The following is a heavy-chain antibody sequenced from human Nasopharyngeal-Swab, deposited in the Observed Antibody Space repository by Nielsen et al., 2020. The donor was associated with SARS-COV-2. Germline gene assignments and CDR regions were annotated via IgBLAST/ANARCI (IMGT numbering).Heavy chain of an antibody. Sequence: SDTLHLTCTVSGDSIAYSNSYWGWNRQPPGKGPSRKGNIYNNGNTYQKPSLTSRLPIIVDKSKNQFSLQLSSVTAADTAVYYCVRSSSWYYFDYWAQGTQVTVSS. V-gene: IGHV4-39*01. J-gene: IGHJ4*02. CDR3: VRSSSWYYFDY. CDR2: IYNNGNT. D-gene: IGHD6-13*01. CDR1: GDSIAYSNSY.